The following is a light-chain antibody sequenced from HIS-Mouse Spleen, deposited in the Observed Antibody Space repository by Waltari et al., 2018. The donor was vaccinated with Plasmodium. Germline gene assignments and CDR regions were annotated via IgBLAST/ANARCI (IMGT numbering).Light chain of an antibody. Sequence: SYELTQPPSVSVSPGQTASITCSGDKLGYKYACWYQQKPGQSPVLVIYQVSKRPSGIPERFSGSNSGNTATLTISGTQAMDEADYYCQAWDNSTVVFGGGTKLTVL. J-gene: IGLJ2*01. CDR3: QAWDNSTVV. CDR2: QVS. CDR1: KLGYKY. V-gene: IGLV3-1*01.